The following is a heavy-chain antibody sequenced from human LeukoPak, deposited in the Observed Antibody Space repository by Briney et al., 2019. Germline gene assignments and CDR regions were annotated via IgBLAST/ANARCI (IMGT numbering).Heavy chain of an antibody. CDR1: GGSFSSYY. CDR2: ISYSGST. J-gene: IGHJ4*02. Sequence: SETLSLTCTVSGGSFSSYYWSWIRQPPGKGLEWIGYISYSGSTSYSPPLKSRVTISADTSKNQFSLRLSSVTAADTAVYYCARLGYGEYLFYSDYWGQGTLVTVSS. V-gene: IGHV4-59*01. CDR3: ARLGYGEYLFYSDY. D-gene: IGHD4-17*01.